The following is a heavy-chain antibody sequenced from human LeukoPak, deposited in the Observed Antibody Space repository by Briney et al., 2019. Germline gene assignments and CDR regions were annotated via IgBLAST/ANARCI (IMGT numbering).Heavy chain of an antibody. CDR2: IYTSGST. D-gene: IGHD3-10*01. Sequence: SETLSLTCTVSGGSINSYYWSWIRQPAGKGLEWIGRIYTSGSTNYNPSLKSRVTMSVDTSKNQFSLKLSSVTAADTAVYYCAREAYYYGSGLIDIWGQGTMVTVSS. V-gene: IGHV4-4*07. J-gene: IGHJ3*02. CDR1: GGSINSYY. CDR3: AREAYYYGSGLIDI.